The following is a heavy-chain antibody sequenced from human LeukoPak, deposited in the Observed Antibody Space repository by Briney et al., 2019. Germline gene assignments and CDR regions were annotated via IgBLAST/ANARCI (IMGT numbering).Heavy chain of an antibody. J-gene: IGHJ4*02. CDR1: GFTFSSYG. CDR3: AKVADGYKHFDY. V-gene: IGHV3-30*18. CDR2: ISYDGSNK. Sequence: GGSLRLSCAASGFTFSSYGMHWVRQAPGKGLEWVAVISYDGSNKYYADSAKGRFTISRDNSKNTLYLQMNSLRAEDTAVYYCAKVADGYKHFDYWGQGTLVTVSS. D-gene: IGHD5-24*01.